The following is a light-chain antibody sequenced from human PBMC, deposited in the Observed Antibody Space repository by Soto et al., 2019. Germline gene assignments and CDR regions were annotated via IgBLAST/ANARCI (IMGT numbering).Light chain of an antibody. CDR2: GAY. V-gene: IGKV3-20*01. Sequence: EIVLTQSPGTLSLSPGERATLSCRASQSVSSSYLAWYQQKPGQAPRLLIYGAYSRATDIPDRFSGSGSGTDFTLTISRLEPEDLAVYYCQQYGSSPLYTFGQGTKLEIK. CDR3: QQYGSSPLYT. J-gene: IGKJ2*01. CDR1: QSVSSSY.